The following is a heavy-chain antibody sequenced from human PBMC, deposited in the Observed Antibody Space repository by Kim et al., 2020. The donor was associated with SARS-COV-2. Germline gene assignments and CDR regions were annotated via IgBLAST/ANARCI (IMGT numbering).Heavy chain of an antibody. D-gene: IGHD6-19*01. CDR3: ARGGYSSGWGNWFDP. Sequence: SETLSLTCTVSGGSISSYYWSWIRQPPGKGLEWIGYIYYSGSTNYNPSLKSRVTISVDTSKNQFSLKLSSVTAADTAVYYCARGGYSSGWGNWFDPRGQGTLVTVSS. V-gene: IGHV4-59*13. CDR1: GGSISSYY. CDR2: IYYSGST. J-gene: IGHJ5*02.